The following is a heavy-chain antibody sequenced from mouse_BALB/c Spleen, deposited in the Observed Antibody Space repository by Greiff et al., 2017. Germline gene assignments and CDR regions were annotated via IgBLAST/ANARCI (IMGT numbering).Heavy chain of an antibody. D-gene: IGHD1-1*01. CDR1: GFTFSDYY. J-gene: IGHJ3*01. V-gene: IGHV5-4*02. CDR3: ATNEGDYYGPWFAY. Sequence: EVKLMESGGGLVKPGGSLKLSCAASGFTFSDYYMYWVRQTPEKRLEWVATISDGGSYTYYPDSVKGRFTISRDNAKNNLYLQMSSLKSEDTAMYYCATNEGDYYGPWFAYWGQGTLVTVSA. CDR2: ISDGGSYT.